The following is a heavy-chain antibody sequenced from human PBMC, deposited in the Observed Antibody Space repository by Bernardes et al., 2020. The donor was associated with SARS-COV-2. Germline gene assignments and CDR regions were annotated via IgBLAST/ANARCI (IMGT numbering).Heavy chain of an antibody. V-gene: IGHV6-1*01. CDR2: TYCRSKCYD. Sequence: QTLSLTCAISGDSVSNNRVTWNWFRQSPSRGLEWLGRTYCRSKCYDDYALFVKSRITVNPDTSKNQFSLHLNSVTPEDTAVYYCARDRLPFTSSSAYDIWGQGTMVTVSS. D-gene: IGHD2-2*01. J-gene: IGHJ3*02. CDR1: GDSVSNNRVT. CDR3: ARDRLPFTSSSAYDI.